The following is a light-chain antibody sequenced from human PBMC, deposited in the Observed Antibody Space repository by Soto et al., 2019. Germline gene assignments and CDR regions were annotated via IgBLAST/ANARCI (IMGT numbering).Light chain of an antibody. J-gene: IGKJ5*01. CDR2: AAS. V-gene: IGKV1-17*01. CDR1: QGIRYD. CDR3: LQHNNYPPIT. Sequence: DIQMTQSPSSLSASVGDRVNITCRASQGIRYDLPWYQQKPRKAPKRLIYAASSLQSGVPSRFSGSGSGTEFTLTISSLQPEDFATYYCLQHNNYPPITFGQGTRLEIK.